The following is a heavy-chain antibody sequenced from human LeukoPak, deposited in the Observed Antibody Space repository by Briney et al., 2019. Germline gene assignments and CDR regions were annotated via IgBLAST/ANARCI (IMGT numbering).Heavy chain of an antibody. Sequence: ASVKVSCKASGYTFTSYYMHRVRQAPGQGLDWMGIINPSGGSTSYAQKFQGRVTMTRDTSTSTVYMELSSVRSEDTAVYYCARDGSGIAVAGIGMDVWGQGTTVTVSS. D-gene: IGHD6-19*01. J-gene: IGHJ6*02. CDR1: GYTFTSYY. V-gene: IGHV1-46*01. CDR3: ARDGSGIAVAGIGMDV. CDR2: INPSGGST.